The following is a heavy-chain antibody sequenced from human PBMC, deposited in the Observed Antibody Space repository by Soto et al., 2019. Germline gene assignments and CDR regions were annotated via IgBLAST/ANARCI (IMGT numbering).Heavy chain of an antibody. J-gene: IGHJ6*02. D-gene: IGHD3-10*01. Sequence: QVQLVQSGAEVKKPGSSVKVSCKASGGTFSSYTISWVRQAPGQGLEWMGRIIPILGIANYAQKLQGRVTINAAKATSTAYMELSSLRSEATAVYDCARGEEYYYYGMDVWGQGTTVTVS. CDR2: IIPILGIA. CDR3: ARGEEYYYYGMDV. CDR1: GGTFSSYT. V-gene: IGHV1-69*02.